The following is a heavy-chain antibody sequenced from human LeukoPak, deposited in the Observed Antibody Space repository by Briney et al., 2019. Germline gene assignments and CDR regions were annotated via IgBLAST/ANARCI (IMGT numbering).Heavy chain of an antibody. CDR3: TRDSGTYNWFDP. D-gene: IGHD1-26*01. V-gene: IGHV3-73*01. J-gene: IGHJ5*02. Sequence: GGSLRLSCAASGFTFSGSAIHWVRQSSGKGLEWVGQIDKKDKGYATATAYAASVKGRFTISRDDSINTAYLQMKSLKTEDMALYYCTRDSGTYNWFDPWGQGTLVTVSS. CDR1: GFTFSGSA. CDR2: IDKKDKGYATAT.